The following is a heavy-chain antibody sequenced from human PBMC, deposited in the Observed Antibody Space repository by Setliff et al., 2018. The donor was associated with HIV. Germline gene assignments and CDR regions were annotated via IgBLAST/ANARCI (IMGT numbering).Heavy chain of an antibody. CDR2: LYFGDSDP. D-gene: IGHD2-15*01. J-gene: IGHJ4*02. CDR1: GSSFSTYW. CDR3: ARGRGGYFGGGRYYNLPYFDS. Sequence: RGESLKISCKTSGSSFSTYWVGWVRQMPGKGLEWLGILYFGDSDPKYNPSFEGQVTISADKSIKTALLQWRSLKTSDTAIYYCARGRGGYFGGGRYYNLPYFDSWGQGTLVTVS. V-gene: IGHV5-51*01.